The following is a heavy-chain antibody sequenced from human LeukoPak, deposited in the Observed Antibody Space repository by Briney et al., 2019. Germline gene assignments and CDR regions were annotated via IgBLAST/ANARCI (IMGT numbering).Heavy chain of an antibody. D-gene: IGHD3-10*01. V-gene: IGHV3-21*01. CDR3: PRVRGVNYYYMDV. Sequence: GGSLRLSCAASGFTFSSYSMNWVRQAPGKGLEWVSSISSSSSYIYYADSVKGRFTISRDNAKNSLYLQMNSLRAEDTAVYYCPRVRGVNYYYMDVWGKGTTVTVSS. J-gene: IGHJ6*03. CDR1: GFTFSSYS. CDR2: ISSSSSYI.